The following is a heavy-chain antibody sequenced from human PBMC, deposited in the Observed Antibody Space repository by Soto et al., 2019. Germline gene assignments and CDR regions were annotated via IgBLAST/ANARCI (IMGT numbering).Heavy chain of an antibody. V-gene: IGHV3-33*01. J-gene: IGHJ4*02. D-gene: IGHD5-18*01. Sequence: QVQLVESGGGVVQPGRSLRLSCAASGFTFSSYGMHWVRQAPGKGLEWVAVIWLDGSNKYYEDSVKGRFTISRDNSKNTLYLQMNSMRAEDKAVYYCARGLWSFDYWGQGNLVTVSS. CDR2: IWLDGSNK. CDR1: GFTFSSYG. CDR3: ARGLWSFDY.